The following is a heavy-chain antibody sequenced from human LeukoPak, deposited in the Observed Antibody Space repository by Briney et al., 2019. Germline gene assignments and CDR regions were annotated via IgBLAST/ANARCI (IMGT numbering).Heavy chain of an antibody. CDR3: ARAPRWRFDP. V-gene: IGHV4-34*01. CDR2: INHSGST. CDR1: GGSFSGYY. J-gene: IGHJ5*02. D-gene: IGHD5-24*01. Sequence: SETLSLTCAVYGGSFSGYYWSWIRQPPGKGLEWIGEINHSGSTNYNPSLKSRVTISVDTSKNQFSLKLSSVTAADAAVYYCARAPRWRFDPWGQGTLVTVSS.